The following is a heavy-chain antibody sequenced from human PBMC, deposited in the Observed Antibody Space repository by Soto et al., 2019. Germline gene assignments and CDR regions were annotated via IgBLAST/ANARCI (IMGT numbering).Heavy chain of an antibody. CDR3: ARGAHYYDSSGYYSHPGYY. D-gene: IGHD3-22*01. V-gene: IGHV1-69*13. CDR2: IIPIFGTA. J-gene: IGHJ4*02. Sequence: GASVKVSCKASGGTFSSYAISWVRQAPGQGLEWMGGIIPIFGTANYAQKFQGRVTITADESTSTAYMELSSLRSEDTAVYYCARGAHYYDSSGYYSHPGYYWGQGTLVTVSS. CDR1: GGTFSSYA.